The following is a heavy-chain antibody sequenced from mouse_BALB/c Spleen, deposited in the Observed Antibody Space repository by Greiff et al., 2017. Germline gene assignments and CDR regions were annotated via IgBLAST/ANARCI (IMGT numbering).Heavy chain of an antibody. CDR1: GYSITSYYA. CDR2: ISYSGST. CDR3: AKGYDYGSYAMDY. Sequence: EVQLQQSGPGLVKPSQSLSLTCTVTGYSITSYYAWYWIRQLPGNKLGWMGSISYSGSTSYNPSLKSQITITRDTSKNPSFLQLNSVTTEDTAAYYCAKGYDYGSYAMDYWGQGTSVTVSS. J-gene: IGHJ4*01. D-gene: IGHD2-4*01. V-gene: IGHV3-2*02.